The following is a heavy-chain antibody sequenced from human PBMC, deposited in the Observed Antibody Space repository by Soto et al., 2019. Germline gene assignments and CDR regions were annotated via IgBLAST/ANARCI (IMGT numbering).Heavy chain of an antibody. CDR3: ARSYISSSYWFDP. J-gene: IGHJ5*02. D-gene: IGHD6-6*01. Sequence: QVQLVQSGAEVKKPGASVKVSCKASGYTFTSYDMHWVRQAPGQGLEWMGKINPSGGVTNYAQKFQGRVTMTRDTSTSTIYMELSSLRSEDTAMSYCARSYISSSYWFDPWGPGTLVTVSS. CDR1: GYTFTSYD. V-gene: IGHV1-46*03. CDR2: INPSGGVT.